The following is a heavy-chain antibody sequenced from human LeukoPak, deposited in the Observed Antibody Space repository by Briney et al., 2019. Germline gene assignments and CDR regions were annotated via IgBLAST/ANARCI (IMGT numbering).Heavy chain of an antibody. CDR2: IIPIFGTA. D-gene: IGHD3-22*01. Sequence: ASVKVSCKASGGTFSSYAISWVRQAPGQGLEWMGGIIPIFGTANYAQKFQGRVTITTDESTSTAYMELSSLRSEDTAVYYCARGIVVVNDAFDIWGQGTMVTVSS. CDR1: GGTFSSYA. J-gene: IGHJ3*02. CDR3: ARGIVVVNDAFDI. V-gene: IGHV1-69*05.